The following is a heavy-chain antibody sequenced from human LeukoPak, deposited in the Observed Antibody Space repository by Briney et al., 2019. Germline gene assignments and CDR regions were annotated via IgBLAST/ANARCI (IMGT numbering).Heavy chain of an antibody. CDR3: ARWRLAPNYYYYYYTDV. Sequence: GASVKVSCKASGYTFTSYDINWVRQATGQGLEWMGWMNPNSGNTGYAQKFQGRVTMTRNTSISTAYMELSSLRSEDTAVYYCARWRLAPNYYYYYYTDVWGKGTTVTVSS. V-gene: IGHV1-8*01. CDR1: GYTFTSYD. CDR2: MNPNSGNT. J-gene: IGHJ6*03. D-gene: IGHD2-21*02.